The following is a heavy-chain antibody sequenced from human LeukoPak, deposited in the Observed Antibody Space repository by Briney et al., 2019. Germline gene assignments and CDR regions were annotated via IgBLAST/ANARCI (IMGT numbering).Heavy chain of an antibody. CDR3: ARDKSPYSGSYESSFQH. J-gene: IGHJ1*01. CDR2: ISYDGSNK. D-gene: IGHD1-26*01. Sequence: PGGSLRLSCAASGFTFSSYAMHWVRKAPGKGLEWVAVISYDGSNKYYADSVKGRFTISRDNSKNTLYLQMNSLRAEDTAVYYCARDKSPYSGSYESSFQHWGQGTLVTVSS. V-gene: IGHV3-30-3*01. CDR1: GFTFSSYA.